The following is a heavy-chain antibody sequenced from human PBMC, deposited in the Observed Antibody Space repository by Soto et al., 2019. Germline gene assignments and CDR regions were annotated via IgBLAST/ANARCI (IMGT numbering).Heavy chain of an antibody. CDR1: GYTFTSYD. J-gene: IGHJ3*02. V-gene: IGHV1-8*01. CDR3: ASLWFGDLRNDAFDI. CDR2: MNPNSGNT. Sequence: QVQLVQSGAEVKKPGASVKVSCKASGYTFTSYDINWVRQATGQGLEWMGWMNPNSGNTGYAQKFQGRVTKARNTSISTAYMELSSLRSEDTAVYYCASLWFGDLRNDAFDIWGQGTMVTVSS. D-gene: IGHD3-10*01.